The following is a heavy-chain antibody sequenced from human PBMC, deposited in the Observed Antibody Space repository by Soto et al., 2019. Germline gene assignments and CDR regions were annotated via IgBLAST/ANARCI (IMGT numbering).Heavy chain of an antibody. D-gene: IGHD2-15*01. CDR3: ATDLGMPSGGRWYSTFFED. Sequence: QVQLVESGGGVVQPGRSLRLSCEASGFTFSSRGMHWFRQAKGKGLEGVAFIWSHGSGQYYAHSVRGRFTISRDNSRNILYLQMNSLRADDTAVYYCATDLGMPSGGRWYSTFFEDWGQGTLVTVSP. CDR2: IWSHGSGQ. J-gene: IGHJ4*02. CDR1: GFTFSSRG. V-gene: IGHV3-33*01.